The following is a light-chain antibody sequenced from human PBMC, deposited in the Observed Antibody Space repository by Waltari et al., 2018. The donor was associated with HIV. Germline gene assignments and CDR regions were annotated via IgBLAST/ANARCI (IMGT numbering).Light chain of an antibody. V-gene: IGLV3-10*01. J-gene: IGLJ3*02. Sequence: SYELTQPPSVSVSPGQTATITCAGDALPKRNAYWYQQRSGKAPVLVMYDDNKRPSGIPERFSGSTSGTTATLTVSRAQVDDEADYYCYSTDTTGYERVFGGGTKLTVL. CDR2: DDN. CDR3: YSTDTTGYERV. CDR1: ALPKRN.